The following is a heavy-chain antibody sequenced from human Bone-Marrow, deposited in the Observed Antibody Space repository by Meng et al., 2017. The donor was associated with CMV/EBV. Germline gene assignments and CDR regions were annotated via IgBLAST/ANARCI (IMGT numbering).Heavy chain of an antibody. CDR1: GFTFSDYY. D-gene: IGHD3-9*01. CDR3: ATISKGYYYYGMDV. CDR2: ISYDGSNK. V-gene: IGHV3-30-3*01. Sequence: GGSLRLSCAASGFTFSDYYMNWVRQAPGKGLEWVAVISYDGSNKYYADSVKGRFTISRDNSKNTLYLQMNSLRADDTAVYYCATISKGYYYYGMDVWGQGTTVTVSS. J-gene: IGHJ6*02.